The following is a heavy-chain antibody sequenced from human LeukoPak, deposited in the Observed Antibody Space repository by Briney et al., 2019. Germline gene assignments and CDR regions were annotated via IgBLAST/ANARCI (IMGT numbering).Heavy chain of an antibody. Sequence: GGSLRLSCAASGFTFSSYSMHWLRQAPGKGLVWVSRINSDGSTTSYADSVRGRLTISRDNAKNTLYLQMNSLRVEDTALYYCARSQAGAFDIWGQGTMVTVSS. J-gene: IGHJ3*02. CDR2: INSDGSTT. CDR1: GFTFSSYS. D-gene: IGHD3-10*01. CDR3: ARSQAGAFDI. V-gene: IGHV3-74*01.